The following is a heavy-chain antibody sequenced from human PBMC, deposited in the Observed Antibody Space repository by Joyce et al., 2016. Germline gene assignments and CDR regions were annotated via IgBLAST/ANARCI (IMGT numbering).Heavy chain of an antibody. V-gene: IGHV1-8*01. Sequence: QVQLVQSGAEVKEPGASVRVSCKASGFAFISYDINWVRQAPGQGLEYMGRMTVNTGDTGYAQKFRGRVTMSRDTSTSTAYWDLGNLISEDTAVYYCARGRPHHDNTNYDYWGQGTLVTVSS. J-gene: IGHJ4*02. CDR1: GFAFISYD. D-gene: IGHD2-8*01. CDR3: ARGRPHHDNTNYDY. CDR2: MTVNTGDT.